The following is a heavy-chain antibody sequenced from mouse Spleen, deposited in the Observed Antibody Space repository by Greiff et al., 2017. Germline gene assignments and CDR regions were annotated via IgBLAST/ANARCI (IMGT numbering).Heavy chain of an antibody. CDR3: ARQGLWSFDY. Sequence: EVNVVESGGGLVKPGGSLKLSCAASGFAFSSYDMSWVRQTPEKRLEWVAYISSGGGSTYYPDTVKGRFTISRDNAKNTLYLQMSSLKSEDTAMYYCARQGLWSFDYWGQGTTLTVSS. CDR1: GFAFSSYD. CDR2: ISSGGGST. D-gene: IGHD1-1*02. J-gene: IGHJ2*01. V-gene: IGHV5-12-1*01.